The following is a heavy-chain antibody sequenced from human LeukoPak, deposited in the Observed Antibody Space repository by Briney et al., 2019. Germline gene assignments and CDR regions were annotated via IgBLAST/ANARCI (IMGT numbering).Heavy chain of an antibody. V-gene: IGHV1-18*01. CDR3: ARDPPPIVVVPAAIRLTFYYYYYGMDV. D-gene: IGHD2-2*02. J-gene: IGHJ6*02. CDR2: ISAYNGNT. CDR1: GYTFTSYG. Sequence: ASVKVSCKASGYTFTSYGISWVRQAPGQGLEWMGWISAYNGNTNYAQKLQGRVTMTTDTSTSTAYMELRSLRSDDTAVYYCARDPPPIVVVPAAIRLTFYYYYYGMDVWGQGTTVTVSS.